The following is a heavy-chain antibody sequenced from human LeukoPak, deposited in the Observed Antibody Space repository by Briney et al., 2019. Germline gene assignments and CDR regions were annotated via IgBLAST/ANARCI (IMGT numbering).Heavy chain of an antibody. CDR2: INHSGST. J-gene: IGHJ5*02. Sequence: SETLSLTCAVYGGSFSGYYWSWIRQPPGKGLEWLGEINHSGSTNYNPSLKSRVTISVDTSKNQFSLKLSPVTAADTAVYYCARGGIVVVPAAPASSWFDPWGQGTLVTVSS. D-gene: IGHD2-2*01. V-gene: IGHV4-34*01. CDR3: ARGGIVVVPAAPASSWFDP. CDR1: GGSFSGYY.